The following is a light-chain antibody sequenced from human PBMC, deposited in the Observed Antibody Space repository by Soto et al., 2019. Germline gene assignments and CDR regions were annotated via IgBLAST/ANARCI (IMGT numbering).Light chain of an antibody. CDR2: DAS. V-gene: IGKV3-11*01. Sequence: EIVLTQSPGTLSLSPGERLTLSSRTSQSLTSFYLAWYQQKPGQAPRLLIFDASQRATGIPARFRGSGSGTDFTLSISSLEPEDFAVYYCQQRTDRPPWTFGQGTKVDIK. J-gene: IGKJ1*01. CDR1: QSLTSFY. CDR3: QQRTDRPPWT.